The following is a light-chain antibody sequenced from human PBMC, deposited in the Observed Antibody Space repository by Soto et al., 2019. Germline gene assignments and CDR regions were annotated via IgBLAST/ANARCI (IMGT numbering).Light chain of an antibody. V-gene: IGLV2-11*01. CDR1: SSDVGGYNY. CDR3: CPFAGSYTSWV. CDR2: DVS. Sequence: QSVLTQPRSVSGSPGQSVTISCTGTSSDVGGYNYVSWYQQHPGKAPKLIIYDVSKRPSGVPDRFSGSKSGNTASLTISGLQAEDEADYYCCPFAGSYTSWVFGGGTKLTVL. J-gene: IGLJ3*02.